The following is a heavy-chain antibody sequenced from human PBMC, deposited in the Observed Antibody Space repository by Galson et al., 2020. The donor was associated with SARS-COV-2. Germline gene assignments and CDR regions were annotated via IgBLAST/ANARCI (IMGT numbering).Heavy chain of an antibody. V-gene: IGHV4-34*01. D-gene: IGHD3-3*01. CDR1: GGSFSGYY. Sequence: SETLSLTCAVYGGSFSGYYWSWIRQPPGKGLEWIGEINHSGSTNYNPSLKSRVTISVDTSKNQFSLKLSSVTAADTAVYYCARRSADFWSGYRRRIGWFDPWGQGTLVTVSS. J-gene: IGHJ5*02. CDR2: INHSGST. CDR3: ARRSADFWSGYRRRIGWFDP.